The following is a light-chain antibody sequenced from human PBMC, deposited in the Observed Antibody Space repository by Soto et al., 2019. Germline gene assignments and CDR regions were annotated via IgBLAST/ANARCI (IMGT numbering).Light chain of an antibody. J-gene: IGKJ1*01. V-gene: IGKV1-5*01. CDR3: QEYNNYWT. CDR1: QSISTW. CDR2: TAS. Sequence: DIQMTQSPSTLSASVGDRFTITCRASQSISTWLAWYQQKPGKAPRLLIYTASTLESGVPSRFSASGSGTEFTLTISSLHPDDFATYYCQEYNNYWTFGQGTKV.